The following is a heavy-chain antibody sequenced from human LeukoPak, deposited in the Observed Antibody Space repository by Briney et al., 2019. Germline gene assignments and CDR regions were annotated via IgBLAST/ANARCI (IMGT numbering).Heavy chain of an antibody. V-gene: IGHV3-15*01. D-gene: IGHD3-10*01. CDR1: GFTFSDYY. J-gene: IGHJ5*02. Sequence: GGSLRLSCAASGFTFSDYYMSWIRQAPGKGLEWVGLIKSKTDGGTMDYATPVKGRFTISRDDSKYTLYLQMNSLKTEDTAVYYCTTLGTWGQGTLVAVSS. CDR2: IKSKTDGGTM. CDR3: TTLGT.